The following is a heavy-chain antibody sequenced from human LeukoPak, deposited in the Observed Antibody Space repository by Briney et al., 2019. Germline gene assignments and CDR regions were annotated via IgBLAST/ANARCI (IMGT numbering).Heavy chain of an antibody. CDR2: ISFDGSNT. V-gene: IGHV3-30*03. CDR3: ARLTGASDY. Sequence: GRSLRLSCAASGFTFSSYGMHWVRQAPGKGLEWVAVISFDGSNTHYADSVKGRFTISRDNSKNTLYLQMNSLIPEDTAVYYCARLTGASDYWGQGTLVTVSS. J-gene: IGHJ4*02. D-gene: IGHD7-27*01. CDR1: GFTFSSYG.